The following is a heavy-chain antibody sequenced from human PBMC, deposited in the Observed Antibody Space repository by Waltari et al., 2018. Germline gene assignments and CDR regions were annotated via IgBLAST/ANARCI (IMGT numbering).Heavy chain of an antibody. Sequence: QVQLVQSGAEVKKPGASVKVSCKASGYTFTSYAMHWVRRAPGQRLEWMGWTHAGNGNTKYSQKFQGRVTITMDTSASTAYMELSSLRSEDTAVYYCASDRVGPATAPAVYFDYWGQGTLVTVSS. D-gene: IGHD1-26*01. CDR1: GYTFTSYA. V-gene: IGHV1-3*01. CDR2: THAGNGNT. CDR3: ASDRVGPATAPAVYFDY. J-gene: IGHJ4*02.